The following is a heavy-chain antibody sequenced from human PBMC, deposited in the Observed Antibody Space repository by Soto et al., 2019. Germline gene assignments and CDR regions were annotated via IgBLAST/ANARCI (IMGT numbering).Heavy chain of an antibody. Sequence: QITLKESGPPLVKPTQTLTLTCTFSGFSLSTSRVGVGWIRQPPGKALEWLAVIYWDDAKTYRPSLKSRLTITTDTSKNLVALTMTNMDPVDTATYYCANAYGGRSLYWGQGTLVSVSS. V-gene: IGHV2-5*02. CDR2: IYWDDAK. D-gene: IGHD1-26*01. J-gene: IGHJ4*02. CDR3: ANAYGGRSLY. CDR1: GFSLSTSRVG.